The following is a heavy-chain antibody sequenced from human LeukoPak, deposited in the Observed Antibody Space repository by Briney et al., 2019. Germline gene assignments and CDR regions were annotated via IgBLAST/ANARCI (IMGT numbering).Heavy chain of an antibody. V-gene: IGHV4-38-2*02. CDR2: IYHSGST. Sequence: KPSETLSLTCTVSGYSISSGYYWGWIRQPPGKGLEWIGSIYHSGSTYYNPSLKSRVTISVDTSKNQFSLKLSSVTAADTAEYYCAREISGSADYWGQGTLVTVSS. D-gene: IGHD1-26*01. CDR3: AREISGSADY. J-gene: IGHJ4*02. CDR1: GYSISSGYY.